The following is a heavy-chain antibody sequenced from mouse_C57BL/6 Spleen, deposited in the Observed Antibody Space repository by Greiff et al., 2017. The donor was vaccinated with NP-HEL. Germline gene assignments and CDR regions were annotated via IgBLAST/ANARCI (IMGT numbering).Heavy chain of an antibody. D-gene: IGHD1-1*01. CDR3: ARERGDYYGSFDY. V-gene: IGHV1-22*01. CDR1: GYTFTDYN. CDR2: INPNNGGT. J-gene: IGHJ2*01. Sequence: EVQLQQSGPELVKPGASVKMSCKASGYTFTDYNMHWVKQSHGKSLEWIGYINPNNGGTSYNQKFKGKATLTVNKSSSTAYMELRRLTSEDSAVYYCARERGDYYGSFDYWGQGTTLTVSS.